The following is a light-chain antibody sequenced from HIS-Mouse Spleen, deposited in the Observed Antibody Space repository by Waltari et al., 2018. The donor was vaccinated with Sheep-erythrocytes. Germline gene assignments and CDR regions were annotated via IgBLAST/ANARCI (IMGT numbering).Light chain of an antibody. CDR1: QSISSY. Sequence: DIQMTQSPSSLPASVGDSATITCRASQSISSYLNWYQQKPGKAPKLLIYAASSLQSGVPSRFSGSGSGTDFTLTISSLQPEDFATYYCQQSYSTPYTFGQGTKLEIK. CDR3: QQSYSTPYT. V-gene: IGKV1-39*01. CDR2: AAS. J-gene: IGKJ2*01.